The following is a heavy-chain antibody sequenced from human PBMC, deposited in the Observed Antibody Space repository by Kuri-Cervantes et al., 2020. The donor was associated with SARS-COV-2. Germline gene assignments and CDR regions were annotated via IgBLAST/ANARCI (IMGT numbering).Heavy chain of an antibody. Sequence: GSLRLSCTVSGGSTSTYYWSWIRQPPGKGLEWIGYIYYSGSTTYNPSLKSRVTISVDTSKNQFSLELDSVTAADTAVYYCARESNYSHYYGTEVWGQGTTVTVSS. V-gene: IGHV4-59*01. CDR2: IYYSGST. CDR3: ARESNYSHYYGTEV. J-gene: IGHJ6*02. CDR1: GGSTSTYY.